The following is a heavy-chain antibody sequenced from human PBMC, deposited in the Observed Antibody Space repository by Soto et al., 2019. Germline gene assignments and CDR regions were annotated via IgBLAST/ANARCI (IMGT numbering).Heavy chain of an antibody. CDR2: SSATGTGT. J-gene: IGHJ4*02. D-gene: IGHD1-7*01. Sequence: PGLSRRLSWVASAYTFRSYLLTWDRQPPRQVLGWVSFSSATGTGTYYADSVKGRFTISRDNSKNTLYLQMTSLRADDTAVYYCAKDRRAGGNYGFYSDFWGQGALVTVSS. V-gene: IGHV3-23*01. CDR1: AYTFRSYL. CDR3: AKDRRAGGNYGFYSDF.